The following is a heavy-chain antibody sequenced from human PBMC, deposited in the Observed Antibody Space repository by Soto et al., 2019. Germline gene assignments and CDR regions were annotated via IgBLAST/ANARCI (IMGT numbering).Heavy chain of an antibody. Sequence: GSLRLSCAASGFTFSSYAMSWFRQAPGKGLEWVSAISGSGGSTYYADSVKGRFTISRDNSKNTLYLQMNSLRAEDTAVYYCAKTGHSGTPYYYYGMDVWGQGTTVTVYS. D-gene: IGHD1-1*01. J-gene: IGHJ6*02. CDR2: ISGSGGST. V-gene: IGHV3-23*01. CDR3: AKTGHSGTPYYYYGMDV. CDR1: GFTFSSYA.